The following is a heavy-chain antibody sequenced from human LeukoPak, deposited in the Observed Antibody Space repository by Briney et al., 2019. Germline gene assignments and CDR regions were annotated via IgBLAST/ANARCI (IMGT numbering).Heavy chain of an antibody. D-gene: IGHD5-18*01. J-gene: IGHJ4*02. V-gene: IGHV3-48*01. CDR1: GFTFSSYS. Sequence: PGGSLRLSCVASGFTFSSYSMNWVRQAPGKGLEWVSYISSSSSIYYADSVKGRFTISRDISNLYLQMNSLRAEDTSVYYCAREQGLQLWDFWGQGTLVTVSS. CDR2: ISSSSSI. CDR3: AREQGLQLWDF.